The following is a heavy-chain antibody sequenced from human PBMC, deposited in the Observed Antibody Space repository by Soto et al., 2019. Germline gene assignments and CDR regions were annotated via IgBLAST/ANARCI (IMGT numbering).Heavy chain of an antibody. CDR2: IYPGDSDT. CDR3: ARHPPHFGSGYRRKYYYYGMDV. V-gene: IGHV5-51*01. CDR1: GYSFTSYW. D-gene: IGHD6-19*01. J-gene: IGHJ6*02. Sequence: PGESLKISCKGSGYSFTSYWIGWVRQMPGKGLEWMGIIYPGDSDTRYSPSFQGQVTISADKSISTAYLQWSSLKASDTAMYYCARHPPHFGSGYRRKYYYYGMDVWGQGTTVTVSS.